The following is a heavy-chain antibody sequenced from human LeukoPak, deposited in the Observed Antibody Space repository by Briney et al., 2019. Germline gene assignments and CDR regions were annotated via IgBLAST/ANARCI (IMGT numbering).Heavy chain of an antibody. CDR3: ARASSSGYYADY. D-gene: IGHD6-19*01. CDR1: GGSISTYY. V-gene: IGHV4-59*01. CDR2: IHYSGDT. Sequence: PSETLSLTCTVSGGSISTYYWSWIRQPPGKGLEWIGYIHYSGDTNYNPSLKSRVTISLDTSKNQLSLKLTSVIAADMAVYYCARASSSGYYADYWGQGILVTVSS. J-gene: IGHJ4*02.